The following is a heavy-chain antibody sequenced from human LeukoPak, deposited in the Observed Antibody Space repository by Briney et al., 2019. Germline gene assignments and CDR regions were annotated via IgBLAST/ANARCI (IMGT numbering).Heavy chain of an antibody. Sequence: GGSLRLSCAASGFTFSSYSMHWVRQAPGKGLEWLAVILYDGSMQYYAESMKGRLTISRDNSRNTVYMQMSSLRTEDTAVYYCARDPRGPTTYDSSARDSLDYWGQGTLVTDSS. CDR3: ARDPRGPTTYDSSARDSLDY. CDR2: ILYDGSMQ. CDR1: GFTFSSYS. J-gene: IGHJ4*02. D-gene: IGHD3-22*01. V-gene: IGHV3-30*03.